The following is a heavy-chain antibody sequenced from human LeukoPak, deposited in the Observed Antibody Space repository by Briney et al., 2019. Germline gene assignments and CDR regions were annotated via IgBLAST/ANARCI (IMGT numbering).Heavy chain of an antibody. D-gene: IGHD3-10*01. Sequence: ASVKVSCKASGYTFTGYYMHWVRQAPGQGLEWMGWINPNSGGTNYAQKFQGRVTMTRDTSTSTAYMELRSLRSDDTAVYYCARGALLWFGELQAFDIWGQGTMVTVSS. J-gene: IGHJ3*02. V-gene: IGHV1-2*02. CDR2: INPNSGGT. CDR1: GYTFTGYY. CDR3: ARGALLWFGELQAFDI.